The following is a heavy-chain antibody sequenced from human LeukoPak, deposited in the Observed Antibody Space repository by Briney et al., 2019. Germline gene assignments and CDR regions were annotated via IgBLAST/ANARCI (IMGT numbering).Heavy chain of an antibody. CDR3: ARVKLVYAIPTGYFDY. CDR2: ISLSGGSR. CDR1: GYTVTSYY. J-gene: IGHJ4*02. Sequence: ASVKVSCKASGYTVTSYYMHWLRQAPGQRLEWMGRISLSGGSRSYAQKFQGRVSMTRDTSTSTVYMELSSLRSEDTAVYYCARVKLVYAIPTGYFDYWGREPWSPSPQ. D-gene: IGHD2-8*01. V-gene: IGHV1-46*01.